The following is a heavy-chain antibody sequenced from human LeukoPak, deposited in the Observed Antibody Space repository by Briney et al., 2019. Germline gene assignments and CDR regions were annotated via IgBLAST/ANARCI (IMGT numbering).Heavy chain of an antibody. CDR1: GFTFGIYA. D-gene: IGHD3-10*01. CDR3: AHSEKKFGELLWFWDY. J-gene: IGHJ4*02. V-gene: IGHV3-23*01. Sequence: PGGSLRLSCAASGFTFGIYAMNWVRQAPGKGLEWVSAISGSGGSTYYADSVKGRFTISRDNSKNTLYLQMNSLRAEDTAVYYCAHSEKKFGELLWFWDYWGQGTLVTVSS. CDR2: ISGSGGST.